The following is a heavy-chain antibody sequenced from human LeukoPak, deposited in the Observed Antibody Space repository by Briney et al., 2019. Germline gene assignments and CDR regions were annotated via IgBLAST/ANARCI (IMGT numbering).Heavy chain of an antibody. D-gene: IGHD2-2*01. CDR1: GGSISSGGYY. V-gene: IGHV4-61*08. CDR2: IYYSGST. Sequence: PSQTLSLTCTVSGGSISSGGYYWSWIRQPPGKGLEWIGYIYYSGSTNYNPSLKSRITISVDTSKNQFSLKLSSVTAADTAVYYCARVVPAANYYYYYGMDVWGQGTTVTVSS. CDR3: ARVVPAANYYYYYGMDV. J-gene: IGHJ6*02.